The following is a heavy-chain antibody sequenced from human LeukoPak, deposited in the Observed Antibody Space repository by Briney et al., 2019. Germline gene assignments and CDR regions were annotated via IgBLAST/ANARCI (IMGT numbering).Heavy chain of an antibody. J-gene: IGHJ4*02. D-gene: IGHD2-21*02. V-gene: IGHV3-21*01. Sequence: GGPLRLSCAASGFTFSSYSMNWVRQAPGKGLEWVSSISSSSSYIYYADSVKGRFTISRDNAKNSLYLQMNSLRAEDTAVYYCARDGPDCGGDCQYDYWGQGTLVTVSS. CDR2: ISSSSSYI. CDR1: GFTFSSYS. CDR3: ARDGPDCGGDCQYDY.